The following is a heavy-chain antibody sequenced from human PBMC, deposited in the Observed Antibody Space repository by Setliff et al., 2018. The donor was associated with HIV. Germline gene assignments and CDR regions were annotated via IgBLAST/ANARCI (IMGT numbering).Heavy chain of an antibody. V-gene: IGHV3-15*07. CDR2: ISSSGGTA. J-gene: IGHJ4*02. CDR1: GFTFSSYW. D-gene: IGHD2-15*01. Sequence: LRLSCAASGFTFSSYWMHRVRQAPGKGLVWVSSISSSGGTADYAAPVKGRFTISRDDSKNVVSLQMDSLKTEDTAVYYCTADLPDSAPYCFDYWGQGALVTVSS. CDR3: TADLPDSAPYCFDY.